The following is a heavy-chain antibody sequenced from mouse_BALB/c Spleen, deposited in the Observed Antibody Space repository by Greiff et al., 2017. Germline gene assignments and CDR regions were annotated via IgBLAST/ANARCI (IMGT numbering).Heavy chain of an antibody. D-gene: IGHD3-1*01. CDR1: GYTFTDYA. J-gene: IGHJ2*01. CDR3: ARRAPATPYFDY. V-gene: IGHV1S137*01. CDR2: ISTYYGDA. Sequence: VQLQQSGAELVRPGVSVKISCKGSGYTFTDYAMHWVKQSHAKSLEWIGVISTYYGDASYNQKFKGKATMTVDKSSSTAYMELARLTSEDSAIYYCARRAPATPYFDYWGQGTTLTVSS.